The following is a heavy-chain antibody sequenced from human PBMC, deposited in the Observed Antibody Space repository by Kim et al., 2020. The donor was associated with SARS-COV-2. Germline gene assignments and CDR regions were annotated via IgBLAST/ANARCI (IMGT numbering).Heavy chain of an antibody. CDR3: ARLFTDYGDYGGAFDI. J-gene: IGHJ3*02. V-gene: IGHV4-59*08. CDR2: IYYSGST. Sequence: SETLSLTCTVSGGSISSYYWSWIRQPPGKGLEWIGYIYYSGSTNYNPSLKSRVTISVDTSKNQFSLKLSSVTAADTAVYYCARLFTDYGDYGGAFDIWGQGTMVTVSS. CDR1: GGSISSYY. D-gene: IGHD4-17*01.